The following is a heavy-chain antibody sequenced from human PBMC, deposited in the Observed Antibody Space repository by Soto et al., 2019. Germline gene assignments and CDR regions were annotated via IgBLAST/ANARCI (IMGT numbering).Heavy chain of an antibody. Sequence: QVQLQESGPGLVKPSATLTLTCTVSGGSVSSGTYQWSWMRQYPGKGLEGIGNLHYTGNTNYNPSLKSRIRISVATSKYHASLKLTSRPAADPAPSFCASLHFYDFWSGSAPMAVWGQGPGVTVPS. D-gene: IGHD3-3*01. CDR2: LHYTGNT. CDR3: ASLHFYDFWSGSAPMAV. J-gene: IGHJ6*02. CDR1: GGSVSSGTYQ. V-gene: IGHV4-61*03.